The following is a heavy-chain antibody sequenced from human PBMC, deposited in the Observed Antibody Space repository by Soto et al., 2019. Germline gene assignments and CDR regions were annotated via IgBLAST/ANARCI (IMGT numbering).Heavy chain of an antibody. D-gene: IGHD6-13*01. Sequence: GGSLRLSCAASGFTFSSSAMSWVRQAPGKGLEWVSAISGSGISTYYADSVKGRFTISRDISKNTLYLQMNSLRAEDTAVYYCAKESHIAASGTPGWFGPLGQGTLVTVSS. CDR1: GFTFSSSA. CDR2: ISGSGIST. V-gene: IGHV3-23*01. J-gene: IGHJ5*02. CDR3: AKESHIAASGTPGWFGP.